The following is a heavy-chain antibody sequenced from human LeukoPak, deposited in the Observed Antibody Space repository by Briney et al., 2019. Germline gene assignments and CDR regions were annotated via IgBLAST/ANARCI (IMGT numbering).Heavy chain of an antibody. D-gene: IGHD2-15*01. Sequence: GASVKVSCKASGYTFTGYYMHWVRQAPGQGLEWMGRINPNSGGTNYAQKFQGRVTMTRNTSISTAYMELSSLRSEDTAVYYCARSYCSGGSCYSRYYYYMDVWGKGTTVTVSS. CDR2: INPNSGGT. CDR1: GYTFTGYY. J-gene: IGHJ6*03. CDR3: ARSYCSGGSCYSRYYYYMDV. V-gene: IGHV1-2*06.